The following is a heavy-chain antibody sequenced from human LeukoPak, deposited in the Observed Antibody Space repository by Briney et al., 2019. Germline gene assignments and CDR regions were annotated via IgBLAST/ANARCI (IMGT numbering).Heavy chain of an antibody. J-gene: IGHJ5*02. V-gene: IGHV4-39*01. CDR2: IYYSGST. CDR3: ARSIVVAVAATRWFDP. Sequence: SETLSLTCTVSGGSISSSSYYWGWIRQPPGKGLEWIGSIYYSGSTYYDTSLKSRVTISVDTSKNQFSLKLSSVTAADTAVYYCARSIVVAVAATRWFDPWGQGTLVTVSS. CDR1: GGSISSSSYY. D-gene: IGHD2-15*01.